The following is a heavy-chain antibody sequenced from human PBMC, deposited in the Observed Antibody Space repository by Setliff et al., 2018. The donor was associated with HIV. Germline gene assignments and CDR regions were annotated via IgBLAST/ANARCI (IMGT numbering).Heavy chain of an antibody. Sequence: GSLRLSCAASRFDFNNYWMCWVRQAPGKGLEWVANIGQVGSEKNYVDSVKGRFTISRDNAKNSLYLQMDSLRVEDTTVYYWTRKLSPGNGMDVWGQGTTVTVSS. D-gene: IGHD3-16*02. CDR2: IGQVGSEK. J-gene: IGHJ6*02. V-gene: IGHV3-7*01. CDR3: TRKLSPGNGMDV. CDR1: RFDFNNYW.